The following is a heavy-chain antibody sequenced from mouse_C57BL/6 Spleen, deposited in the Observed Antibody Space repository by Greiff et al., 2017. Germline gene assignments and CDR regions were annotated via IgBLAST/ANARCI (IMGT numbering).Heavy chain of an antibody. J-gene: IGHJ4*01. CDR1: GYTFTDYY. V-gene: IGHV1-76*01. Sequence: QVQLQQSGAELVRPGASVKLSCKASGYTFTDYYINWVKQRPGQGLEWIARIYPGSGNTYYNEKFKGKATLTAEQSSSTAYMQLSSLTSEDSAVYFSARSNGYETMDYWGQGTSVTVSS. CDR2: IYPGSGNT. D-gene: IGHD2-2*01. CDR3: ARSNGYETMDY.